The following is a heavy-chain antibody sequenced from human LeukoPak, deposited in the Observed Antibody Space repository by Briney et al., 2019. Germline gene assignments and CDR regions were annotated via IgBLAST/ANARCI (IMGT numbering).Heavy chain of an antibody. J-gene: IGHJ3*02. V-gene: IGHV4-4*07. CDR1: GGSISSYY. D-gene: IGHD6-13*01. CDR3: ARDLRSSWSPNDAFDI. CDR2: IYTSGST. Sequence: SETLSLTCIVSGGSISSYYWSWIRQPAGKGLEWIGRIYTSGSTNYNPSLKSRVAMSVDTSKNQFSLKLSSVTAADTAVYYCARDLRSSWSPNDAFDIWGQGTMVTVSS.